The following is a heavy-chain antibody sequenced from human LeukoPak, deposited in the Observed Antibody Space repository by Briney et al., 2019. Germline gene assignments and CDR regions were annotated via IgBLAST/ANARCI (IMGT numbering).Heavy chain of an antibody. CDR3: AGEVDY. J-gene: IGHJ4*02. CDR1: GGSFSGYY. Sequence: SETLSLTCAVYGGSFSGYYWSWIRQPPGKGLEWIGEINHSGSTNYNPSLKSRVTISVDTSKNQFPPKLSSVTAADTAVYYCAGEVDYWGQGTLVTVSS. CDR2: INHSGST. V-gene: IGHV4-34*01.